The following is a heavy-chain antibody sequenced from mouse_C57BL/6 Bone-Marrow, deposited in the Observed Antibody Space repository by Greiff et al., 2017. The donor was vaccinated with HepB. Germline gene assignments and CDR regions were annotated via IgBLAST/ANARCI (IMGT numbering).Heavy chain of an antibody. J-gene: IGHJ4*01. CDR1: GYTFTSYW. CDR2: IDPSDSET. Sequence: QVQLQQPGAELVRPGSSVKLSCKASGYTFTSYWMHWVKQRPIQGLEWIGNIDPSDSETHYNQKFKDKATLTVDKSSSTAYMQLSSLTSEDSAVYYGASGLLRYPYYAMDYWGQGTSVTVSS. V-gene: IGHV1-52*01. D-gene: IGHD1-1*01. CDR3: ASGLLRYPYYAMDY.